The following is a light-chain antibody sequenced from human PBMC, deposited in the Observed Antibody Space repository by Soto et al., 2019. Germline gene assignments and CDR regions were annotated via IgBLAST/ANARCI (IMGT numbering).Light chain of an antibody. Sequence: QSVLTQPASVSGSPGQSITISCTGTNSDVGAYNFVSWYQQHPGKAPKLLIYEVRNRPSGSSNRFSGSKSGNTASLTISGLQSEVEADYYCSSYAGGTALSVFGIGTKLTVL. V-gene: IGLV2-14*01. CDR1: NSDVGAYNF. CDR3: SSYAGGTALSV. J-gene: IGLJ1*01. CDR2: EVR.